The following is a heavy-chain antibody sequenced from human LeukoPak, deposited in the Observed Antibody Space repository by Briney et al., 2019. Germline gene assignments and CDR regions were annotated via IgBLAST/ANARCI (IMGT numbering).Heavy chain of an antibody. Sequence: ASVKVSCKASGYTFTGYYVHWVRQAPGQGLEWMGWINPNSGVTNYAQKFQGRVTMTRDTSISTAYMELSRLRSDDTAVYYCARGDVETSSYYYYYYMDVWGKGTTVTISS. V-gene: IGHV1-2*02. CDR2: INPNSGVT. CDR1: GYTFTGYY. CDR3: ARGDVETSSYYYYYYMDV. J-gene: IGHJ6*03. D-gene: IGHD1-1*01.